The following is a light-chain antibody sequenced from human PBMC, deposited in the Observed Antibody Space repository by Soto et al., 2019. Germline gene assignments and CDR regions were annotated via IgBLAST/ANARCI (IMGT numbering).Light chain of an antibody. V-gene: IGLV2-14*01. J-gene: IGLJ1*01. Sequence: QSVLTQPPSASGSTGQSVTISCTGTSSDVGGYNYVSWYQQHPGKAPKLMIYEVSNQPSGVSNRFSGSKSGNTASLTISGLQAEDVADYYCSSYTSSSTLVFGTGTKLTVL. CDR2: EVS. CDR1: SSDVGGYNY. CDR3: SSYTSSSTLV.